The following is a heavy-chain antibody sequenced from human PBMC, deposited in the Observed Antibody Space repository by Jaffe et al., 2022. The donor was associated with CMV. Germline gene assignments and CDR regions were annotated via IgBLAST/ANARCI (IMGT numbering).Heavy chain of an antibody. Sequence: QVTLKESGPVLVKPTETLTLTCTVSGFSLSNARMGVSWIRQPPGKALEWLAHIFSNDEKSYSTSLKSRLTISKDTSKSQVVLTMTNMDPVDTATYYCARIRSIEYSSSSLFDAFDIWGQGTMVTVSS. CDR3: ARIRSIEYSSSSLFDAFDI. J-gene: IGHJ3*02. V-gene: IGHV2-26*01. CDR1: GFSLSNARMG. D-gene: IGHD6-6*01. CDR2: IFSNDEK.